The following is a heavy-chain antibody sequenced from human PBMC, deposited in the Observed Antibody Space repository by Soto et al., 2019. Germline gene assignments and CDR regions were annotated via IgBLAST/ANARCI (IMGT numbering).Heavy chain of an antibody. J-gene: IGHJ5*02. CDR3: ARGGGSTFNWFDP. D-gene: IGHD2-15*01. V-gene: IGHV4-39*01. CDR2: LYYSGTT. Sequence: QLQLQESGPGLVKPSETLSLTCTVSGGSISSFNYFWGWIRQPPGKGLEWIGSLYYSGTTYYNPSIQSRVTISVDTSKKQCTLTPRSVTAADTAVYYCARGGGSTFNWFDPWGQGTLVTVSP. CDR1: GGSISSFNYF.